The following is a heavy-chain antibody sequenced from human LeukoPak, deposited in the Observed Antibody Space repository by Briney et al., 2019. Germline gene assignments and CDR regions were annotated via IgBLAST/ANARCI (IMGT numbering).Heavy chain of an antibody. CDR3: ARGVATINSHYFDY. V-gene: IGHV1-2*02. D-gene: IGHD5-12*01. Sequence: AAVKVSCKASGYTFTGYYMHWVRQAPGQGLEWMGWINPNSGGTNYAQKFQGRVTMTRDTSISTAYMELSRLRSDDTAVYYCARGVATINSHYFDYWGQGTLVTVSS. CDR1: GYTFTGYY. J-gene: IGHJ4*02. CDR2: INPNSGGT.